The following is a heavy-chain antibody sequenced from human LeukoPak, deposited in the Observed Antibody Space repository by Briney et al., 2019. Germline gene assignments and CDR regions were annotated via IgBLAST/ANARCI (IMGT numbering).Heavy chain of an antibody. CDR3: ARRDTATGIDP. Sequence: SETLSLTFTVSGGSISSHYWSWIRQPPGKGLEWIAYISYSGSAGYNPSHKSRVTISIDTPKNQFSLRLSSVTAADTAVCYCARRDTATGIDPWGQGTLVTVSS. J-gene: IGHJ5*02. CDR1: GGSISSHY. D-gene: IGHD2-2*02. V-gene: IGHV4-59*11. CDR2: ISYSGSA.